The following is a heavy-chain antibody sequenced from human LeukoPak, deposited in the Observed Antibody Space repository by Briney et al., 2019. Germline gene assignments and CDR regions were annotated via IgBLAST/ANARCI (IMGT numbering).Heavy chain of an antibody. CDR3: AKAPRAAYYFDY. J-gene: IGHJ4*02. Sequence: PGGSLRLSCAASGFTFSSYAMSWVRQAPGKGLEWVSAISGSGGSTYYADSVKGRFTISRDSSKNTLYLQMNSLRAEDTAVYYCAKAPRAAYYFDYWGQGTLVTVSS. V-gene: IGHV3-23*01. CDR1: GFTFSSYA. D-gene: IGHD6-25*01. CDR2: ISGSGGST.